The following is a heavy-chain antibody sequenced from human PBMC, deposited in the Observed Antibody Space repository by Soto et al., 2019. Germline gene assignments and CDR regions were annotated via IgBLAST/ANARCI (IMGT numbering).Heavy chain of an antibody. CDR2: ISYDGSNK. V-gene: IGHV3-30*18. CDR3: AKEFFTYYDILTGPRLLNYGMDV. Sequence: GGSPRLSCAASGFTFSSYGMHWVRQAPGKGLEWVAVISYDGSNKYYADSVKGRFTISRDNSKNTLYLQMNSLRAEDTAVYYCAKEFFTYYDILTGPRLLNYGMDVWGQGTTVTVSS. J-gene: IGHJ6*02. D-gene: IGHD3-9*01. CDR1: GFTFSSYG.